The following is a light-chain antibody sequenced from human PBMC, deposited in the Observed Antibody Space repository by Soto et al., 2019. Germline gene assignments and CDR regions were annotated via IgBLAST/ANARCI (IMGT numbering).Light chain of an antibody. J-gene: IGLJ3*02. CDR3: AAWDDSLYGWV. V-gene: IGLV1-44*01. Sequence: QSALTQPPSASGTPGQRVTISCSGSSSNIGSNTVNWYQQLPGTAPKLLIYYNNQRPSGVPDRFSGSKSGTSASLAISGLQSEDEAYYYCAAWDDSLYGWVFGGGTKLTVL. CDR1: SSNIGSNT. CDR2: YNN.